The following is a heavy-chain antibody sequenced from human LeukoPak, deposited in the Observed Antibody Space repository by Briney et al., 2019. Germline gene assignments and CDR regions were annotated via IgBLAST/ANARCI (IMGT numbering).Heavy chain of an antibody. CDR1: GGPISSSSYY. Sequence: SETLSLTCTVSGGPISSSSYYWGWIRQPPGKGLEWIGSIYYSGSTYYNPSLKSRVTISVDTSKNPFSLKLSSVTAADTAVYYCASSNYSGSDYWGQGTLVTVSS. J-gene: IGHJ4*02. CDR2: IYYSGST. D-gene: IGHD1-26*01. CDR3: ASSNYSGSDY. V-gene: IGHV4-39*01.